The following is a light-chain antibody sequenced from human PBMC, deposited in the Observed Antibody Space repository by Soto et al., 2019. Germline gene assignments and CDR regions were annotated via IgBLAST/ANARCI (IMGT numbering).Light chain of an antibody. V-gene: IGLV2-14*01. CDR2: DVS. Sequence: QSALTQPASVSGSPGQSITISCTGTSSDVGGYNYVSWYQQHPGKAPKLMIYDVSNRPSGVSNRFSGSKSGNTASLTISGLQAEDEADYSCSSYTSSSTLVVFGGGTQADRP. J-gene: IGLJ2*01. CDR3: SSYTSSSTLVV. CDR1: SSDVGGYNY.